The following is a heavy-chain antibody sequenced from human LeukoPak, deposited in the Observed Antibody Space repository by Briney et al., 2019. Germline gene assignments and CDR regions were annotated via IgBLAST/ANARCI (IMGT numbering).Heavy chain of an antibody. Sequence: SETLSLTCTVSGGSIINHYWSWIRQPAGKGLEWIGRIYSSGSANYSPSLKSRVSMSVDTSNNHFSLNLTSVSAADTALYFCARDVRYASGWSTPESWGQGTLVTVSS. CDR3: ARDVRYASGWSTPES. CDR2: IYSSGSA. CDR1: GGSIINHY. V-gene: IGHV4-4*07. D-gene: IGHD6-19*01. J-gene: IGHJ5*02.